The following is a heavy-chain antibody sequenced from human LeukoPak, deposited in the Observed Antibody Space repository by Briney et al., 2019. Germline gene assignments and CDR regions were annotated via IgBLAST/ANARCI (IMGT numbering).Heavy chain of an antibody. J-gene: IGHJ4*02. CDR1: GFSLSTSGVG. V-gene: IGHV2-5*02. CDR3: AHIMYYDILTGHRYYFDY. D-gene: IGHD3-9*01. Sequence: SGPTLANPTQTLTLTCTFSGFSLSTSGVGVGWIRQPPGKALEWLALIYWDDDKRYSPSLKSRLTITKDTSKNQVVLTMTNMDPVDTATYYCAHIMYYDILTGHRYYFDYWGQGTLVTVSS. CDR2: IYWDDDK.